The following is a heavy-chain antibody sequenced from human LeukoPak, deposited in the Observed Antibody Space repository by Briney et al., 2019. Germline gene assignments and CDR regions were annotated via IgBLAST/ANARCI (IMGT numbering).Heavy chain of an antibody. D-gene: IGHD2-2*01. V-gene: IGHV1-2*02. Sequence: GASVKVSCEASGYTFTGYYMHWVRQAPGQGLEWMGWINPNSGGTNYAQKFQGRVTMTRDTSISTAYMELSRLRSDDTAVYYCARDYSSSTRPRLHVWGQGTTVTVSS. CDR1: GYTFTGYY. CDR2: INPNSGGT. J-gene: IGHJ6*02. CDR3: ARDYSSSTRPRLHV.